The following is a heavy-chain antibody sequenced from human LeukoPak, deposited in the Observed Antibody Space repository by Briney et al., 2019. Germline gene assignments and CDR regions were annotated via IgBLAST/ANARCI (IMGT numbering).Heavy chain of an antibody. CDR2: IWYDGSNK. V-gene: IGHV3-33*06. CDR3: AKGKGNYYDRSGYYVLDY. CDR1: GFTFSTYA. J-gene: IGHJ4*02. Sequence: GGSLRLSCAASGFTFSTYAMHWVRQAPGKGLEWVAVIWYDGSNKYYADSVKGRFTISGDNSKNTLYLQMNSLRAEDTAVYYCAKGKGNYYDRSGYYVLDYWGQGTLVTVSS. D-gene: IGHD3-22*01.